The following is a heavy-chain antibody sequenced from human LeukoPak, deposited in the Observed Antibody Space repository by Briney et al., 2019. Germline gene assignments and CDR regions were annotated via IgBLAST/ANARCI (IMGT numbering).Heavy chain of an antibody. V-gene: IGHV4-61*01. CDR2: IYNGVNT. D-gene: IGHD1-26*01. Sequence: SETLSLTCTVSGASVSSASYWTWIRQPPGKGVEWIAHIYNGVNTNYNPSLKSRVTISVDTSKNQFSLRLNPVTAADTAVYYCARSRAFNSGAFDPWGQGSLVTVSS. J-gene: IGHJ5*02. CDR3: ARSRAFNSGAFDP. CDR1: GASVSSASY.